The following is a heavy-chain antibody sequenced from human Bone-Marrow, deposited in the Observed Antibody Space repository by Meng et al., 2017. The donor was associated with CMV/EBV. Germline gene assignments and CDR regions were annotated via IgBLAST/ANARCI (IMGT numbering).Heavy chain of an antibody. D-gene: IGHD2-2*01. Sequence: SVKVSCKASGGTFSSYAISWVRQAPGQGLEWMGGIIPIFGTANYAQKFQGRVTITTDETTSTAYIELSSMRSEDTAVYYCARDRRGINYCCSSISCSNIAARQGLDYWGQGTLVTVSS. CDR1: GGTFSSYA. V-gene: IGHV1-69*05. J-gene: IGHJ4*02. CDR2: IIPIFGTA. CDR3: ARDRRGINYCCSSISCSNIAARQGLDY.